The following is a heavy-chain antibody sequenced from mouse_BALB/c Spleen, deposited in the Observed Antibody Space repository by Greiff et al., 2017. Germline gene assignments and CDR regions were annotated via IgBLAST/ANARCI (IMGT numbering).Heavy chain of an antibody. CDR3: ATDPSYYYGSSYFDY. J-gene: IGHJ2*01. D-gene: IGHD1-1*01. CDR1: GYTFSSYW. V-gene: IGHV1-9*01. CDR2: ILPGSGST. Sequence: VQLKESGAELMKPGASVKISCKATGYTFSSYWIEWVKQRPGHGLEWIGEILPGSGSTNYNEKFKGKATFTADTSSNTAYMQLSSLTSEDSAVYYCATDPSYYYGSSYFDYWGQGTTLTVSS.